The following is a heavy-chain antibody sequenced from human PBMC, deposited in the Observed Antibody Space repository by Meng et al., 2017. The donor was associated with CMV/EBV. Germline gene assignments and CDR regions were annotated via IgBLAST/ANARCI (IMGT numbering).Heavy chain of an antibody. CDR2: IYSGGST. Sequence: GALKISCAASGFTVSSNYMSWVRQAPGKGLEWVSVIYSGGSTYYADSVKGRFTISRDNSKNTLYLQMNSLRAEDTAVYYCARDKRGRYCSGGSCSPLDAFDIWGQGTMVTVSS. D-gene: IGHD2-15*01. V-gene: IGHV3-53*01. J-gene: IGHJ3*02. CDR3: ARDKRGRYCSGGSCSPLDAFDI. CDR1: GFTVSSNY.